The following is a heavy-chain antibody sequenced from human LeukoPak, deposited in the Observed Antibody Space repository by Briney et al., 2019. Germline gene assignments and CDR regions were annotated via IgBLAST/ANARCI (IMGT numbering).Heavy chain of an antibody. CDR1: GFIFRTYW. CDR2: VNSDGTDT. D-gene: IGHD3-16*01. V-gene: IGHV3-74*01. CDR3: ARGGRDHAFDI. Sequence: GGSLRLSCAASGFIFRTYWMHWVRHAPGKGLVWVSRVNSDGTDTIYADSVQGRFTISRDNAENSFYLQIDGLRADDTGVYYCARGGRDHAFDIWGQGTMVTVSS. J-gene: IGHJ3*02.